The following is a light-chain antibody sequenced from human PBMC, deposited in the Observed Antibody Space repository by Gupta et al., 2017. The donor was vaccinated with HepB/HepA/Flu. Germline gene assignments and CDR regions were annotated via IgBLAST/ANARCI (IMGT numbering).Light chain of an antibody. CDR3: QQYITYTWT. J-gene: IGKJ1*01. CDR2: KAS. Sequence: DIQMTQSPSALTASVGDSVTITCRASQSISIRLAWYQQKPGKAPKLLIYKASTLESGVPSRFSGSGSGTEFTLTISSLQPDDFATYYCQQYITYTWTFGKGTRWKSN. CDR1: QSISIR. V-gene: IGKV1-5*03.